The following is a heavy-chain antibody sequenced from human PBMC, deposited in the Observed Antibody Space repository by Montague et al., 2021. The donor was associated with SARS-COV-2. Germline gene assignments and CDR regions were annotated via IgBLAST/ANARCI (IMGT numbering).Heavy chain of an antibody. CDR1: GASISGSIISNY. CDR3: ARASVTGGTLDY. J-gene: IGHJ4*02. D-gene: IGHD1-26*01. CDR2: IYYSGTT. Sequence: SETLSLTCTVSGASISGSIISNYWGWIRQPPGKGLEWIGSIYYSGTTDYNPSLKGRVTISVDTSKNQFSLKLTSVTAADTAVYYCARASVTGGTLDYWGRGSLVTVSS. V-gene: IGHV4-39*07.